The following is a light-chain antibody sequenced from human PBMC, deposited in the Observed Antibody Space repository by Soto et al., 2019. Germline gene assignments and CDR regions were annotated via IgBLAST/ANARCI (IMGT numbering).Light chain of an antibody. CDR3: SSYTSSSTRV. V-gene: IGLV2-14*01. CDR2: EVS. Sequence: QLVLTTPASVSGSPGQSITISCTGTSSDVGGYNYVSWYQQHPGKAPKLMIYEVSNRPSGVSNRFSGSKSGNTASLTISGLQAEDEADYYCSSYTSSSTRVFGTGTKLTVL. J-gene: IGLJ1*01. CDR1: SSDVGGYNY.